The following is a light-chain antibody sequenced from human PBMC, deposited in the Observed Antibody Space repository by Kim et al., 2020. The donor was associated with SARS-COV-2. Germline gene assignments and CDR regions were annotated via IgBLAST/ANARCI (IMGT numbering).Light chain of an antibody. CDR1: CSNIGNNS. Sequence: PGQSVAIYCSRSCSNIGNNSLHWYTQPPGTAPKLLFYSNYQRPSGVPARFSRHKSGHCASLHISGLESEDEADYYCAAWEHSLNGVFGGGNQQTVL. CDR2: SNY. CDR3: AAWEHSLNGV. V-gene: IGLV1-44*01. J-gene: IGLJ3*02.